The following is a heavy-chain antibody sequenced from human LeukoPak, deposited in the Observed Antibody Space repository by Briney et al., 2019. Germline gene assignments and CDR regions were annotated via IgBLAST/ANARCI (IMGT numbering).Heavy chain of an antibody. J-gene: IGHJ4*02. V-gene: IGHV3-48*01. Sequence: GGSLRLSCAASGFTFSSYSMNWVRQAPGKGLEWVSYISSSSSTIYYADSVKGRFTISRDNAKNSLYLQMNSLRAEDTAVYYCAKSLEAPSFDYWGQGTLVTVSS. CDR3: AKSLEAPSFDY. CDR2: ISSSSSTI. CDR1: GFTFSSYS.